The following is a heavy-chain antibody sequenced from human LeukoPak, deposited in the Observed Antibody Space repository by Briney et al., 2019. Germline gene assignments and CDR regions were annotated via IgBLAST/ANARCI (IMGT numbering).Heavy chain of an antibody. Sequence: ASVKVSCKTSGYRFSSYGISWVRQAPGQGLEWMGRISGYDGNAEYIQKFQGRVTMTTDTSTSTAHMELRSLTSDDTAVYYCARDQWEPHFDYWGQGTLVIVS. CDR3: ARDQWEPHFDY. D-gene: IGHD1-26*01. V-gene: IGHV1-18*01. J-gene: IGHJ4*02. CDR1: GYRFSSYG. CDR2: ISGYDGNA.